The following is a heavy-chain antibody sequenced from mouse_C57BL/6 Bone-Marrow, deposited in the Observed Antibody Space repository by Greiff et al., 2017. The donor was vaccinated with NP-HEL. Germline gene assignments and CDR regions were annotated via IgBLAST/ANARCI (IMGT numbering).Heavy chain of an antibody. J-gene: IGHJ3*01. CDR2: ISSGGDYI. Sequence: EVKLMESGEGLVKPGGSLKLSCAASGFTFSSYAMSWVRQTPEKRLEWVAYISSGGDYIYYVDTVKGRFTISRDNARNTLYLQMSSLKSEDTAMYYCTRVYSNYAWFAYWGQGTLVTVSA. CDR1: GFTFSSYA. D-gene: IGHD2-5*01. CDR3: TRVYSNYAWFAY. V-gene: IGHV5-9-1*02.